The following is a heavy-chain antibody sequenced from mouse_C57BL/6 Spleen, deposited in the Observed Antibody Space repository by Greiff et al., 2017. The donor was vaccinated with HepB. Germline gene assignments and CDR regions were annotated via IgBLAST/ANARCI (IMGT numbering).Heavy chain of an antibody. CDR1: GFTFSDYY. J-gene: IGHJ4*01. CDR2: ISNGGGSI. Sequence: EVHLVESGGGLVQPGGSLKLSCAASGFTFSDYYMYWVRQTREKRLEWVAYISNGGGSIYYPDTVKGRFTISRDNAKNTLYLHMSRLKSEDTAMYYCARQGSSGYAMDYWGQGTSVTVSS. V-gene: IGHV5-12*01. D-gene: IGHD3-2*02. CDR3: ARQGSSGYAMDY.